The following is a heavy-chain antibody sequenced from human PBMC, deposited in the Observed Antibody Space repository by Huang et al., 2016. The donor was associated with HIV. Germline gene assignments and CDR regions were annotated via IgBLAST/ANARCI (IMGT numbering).Heavy chain of an antibody. Sequence: EVQLLESGGGLVQPGGSLRLSCAASIFTFSTSAMSWVRPAPGKGVEWVSGISGSGSSTYYADSVKGRFTISRDNSRNTLYLQMKSLRVEDTAIYYCAKGSERSLTGPKYQYYFDYWGQGTLVTVSS. CDR1: IFTFSTSA. J-gene: IGHJ4*02. CDR3: AKGSERSLTGPKYQYYFDY. CDR2: ISGSGSST. D-gene: IGHD3-3*01. V-gene: IGHV3-23*01.